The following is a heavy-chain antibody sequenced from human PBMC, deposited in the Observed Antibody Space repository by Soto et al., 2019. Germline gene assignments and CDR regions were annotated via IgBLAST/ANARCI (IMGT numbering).Heavy chain of an antibody. V-gene: IGHV4-59*01. CDR3: ARGLDYFDP. D-gene: IGHD4-17*01. J-gene: IGHJ5*02. CDR2: IYYSGTT. CDR1: GGSISSYY. Sequence: PSETLSLTCSVSGGSISSYYWSWIRQPPGKGLEFIGYIYYSGTTNYNPSLKSRVTISVDTSKNQFSLRLSSLTAADTAVYYCARGLDYFDPWGQGTLVTVSS.